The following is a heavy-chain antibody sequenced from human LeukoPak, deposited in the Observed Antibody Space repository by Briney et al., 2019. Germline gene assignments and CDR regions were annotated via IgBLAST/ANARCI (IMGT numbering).Heavy chain of an antibody. Sequence: ETLSLTCAVSGGSISSSNWWSWVRQPPGKGLEWVSVIYSGGSTYYADSVKGRFTISRDNSKNTLYLQMNSLRAEDTAVYYCARDSASSGYVHFQHWGQGTLVTVSS. CDR3: ARDSASSGYVHFQH. J-gene: IGHJ1*01. D-gene: IGHD3-22*01. CDR1: GGSISSSNW. CDR2: IYSGGST. V-gene: IGHV3-53*01.